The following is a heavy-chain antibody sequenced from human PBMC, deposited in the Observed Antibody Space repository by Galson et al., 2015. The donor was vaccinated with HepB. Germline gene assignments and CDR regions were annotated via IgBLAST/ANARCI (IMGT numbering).Heavy chain of an antibody. J-gene: IGHJ4*02. Sequence: SLRLSCAASGFTFSSYSMNWVRQAPGKGLEWVSYISSSSSTIYYADSVKGRFTISRDNAKNSLYLQMNSLRAEDTAVYYCARVRGYSGYDLGEVFDYWGQGTLVTVSS. V-gene: IGHV3-48*01. CDR2: ISSSSSTI. D-gene: IGHD5-12*01. CDR3: ARVRGYSGYDLGEVFDY. CDR1: GFTFSSYS.